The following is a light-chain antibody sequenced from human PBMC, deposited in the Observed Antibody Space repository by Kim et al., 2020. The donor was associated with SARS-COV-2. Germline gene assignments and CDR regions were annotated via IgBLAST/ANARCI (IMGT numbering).Light chain of an antibody. J-gene: IGKJ5*01. Sequence: DTQMTQSPSSVSASVGDRVTITCRASQPISSLLAWYHQQPGTAPKLLIYAASTLQSGVPSRFIGSESGTDFTLTITSLQPEDFGTYYCQQANSFPITFGQGTRLEIK. V-gene: IGKV1-12*01. CDR2: AAS. CDR1: QPISSL. CDR3: QQANSFPIT.